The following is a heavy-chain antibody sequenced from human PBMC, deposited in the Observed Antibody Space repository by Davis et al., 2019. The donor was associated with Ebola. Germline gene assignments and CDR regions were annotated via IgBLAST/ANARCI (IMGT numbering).Heavy chain of an antibody. Sequence: MPSETLSLTCTVSGGSISSGGYYWXCIRHHLXFSXSSIAYIYYSVSTYYNPSLKSRVTISVDTSKNQFSLKLSSVTAADTAVYYCARDYYGSGSYYRGGSDYYYDGMDVWGQGTTVTVSS. D-gene: IGHD3-10*01. CDR2: IYYSVST. J-gene: IGHJ6*02. CDR3: ARDYYGSGSYYRGGSDYYYDGMDV. V-gene: IGHV4-31*03. CDR1: GGSISSGGYY.